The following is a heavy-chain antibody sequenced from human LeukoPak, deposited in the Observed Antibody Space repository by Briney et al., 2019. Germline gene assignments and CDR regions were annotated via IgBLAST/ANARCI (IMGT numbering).Heavy chain of an antibody. CDR3: ARRPLIYNTYYFDY. V-gene: IGHV4-39*01. D-gene: IGHD3-3*01. CDR2: IYYSGST. J-gene: IGHJ4*02. Sequence: PSETLSLTCTVSGGSISSSSYYWGWIRQPPGKGLEWIGSIYYSGSTYYNPSLKSRVTISVDTSKNQFSLKLSSVTAADTAVYYCARRPLIYNTYYFDYWGQGTLVTVSS. CDR1: GGSISSSSYY.